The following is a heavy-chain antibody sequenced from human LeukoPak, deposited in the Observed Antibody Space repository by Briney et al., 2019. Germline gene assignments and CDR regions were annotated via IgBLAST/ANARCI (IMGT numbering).Heavy chain of an antibody. V-gene: IGHV4-59*01. D-gene: IGHD4-11*01. CDR1: GGSISSYY. J-gene: IGHJ4*02. CDR3: ARSSGNYNSGYYFDY. CDR2: IYYSGST. Sequence: SETLSLTCTVSGGSISSYYWSWIRQPPGKGLEWIGYIYYSGSTNYNPSLKSRVTISVDTSKNQFSLKLSSVTAADTAVYYCARSSGNYNSGYYFDYWGQGTLVTVSS.